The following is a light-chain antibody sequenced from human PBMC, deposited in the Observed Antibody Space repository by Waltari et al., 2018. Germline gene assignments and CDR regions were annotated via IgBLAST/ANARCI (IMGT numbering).Light chain of an antibody. CDR3: CSNAGSSTDVV. Sequence: QSALTQPASVSGSPGQSNTISCTGTSSDVGRYNLVPLYQQHPGNAPKLMIYDVSKRPSGGSNRFSGSKSGNTASLTVPGLRAGDEADYYCCSNAGSSTDVVFGGGTKLNVL. J-gene: IGLJ2*01. V-gene: IGLV2-23*02. CDR2: DVS. CDR1: SSDVGRYNL.